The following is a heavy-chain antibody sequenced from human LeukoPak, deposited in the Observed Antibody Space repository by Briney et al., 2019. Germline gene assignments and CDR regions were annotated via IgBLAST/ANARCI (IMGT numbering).Heavy chain of an antibody. V-gene: IGHV4-39*01. D-gene: IGHD3-10*01. CDR3: ARRISGMVRGDSRFDP. CDR2: IYYSGST. Sequence: PSETLSLTCTVSGGSISSSSYYWGWIRQPPGKGLEWIGSIYYSGSTYYNPSLKGRVTISVDTSKNQFSLKLSSVTAADTAVYYCARRISGMVRGDSRFDPWGQGTLVTVS. J-gene: IGHJ5*02. CDR1: GGSISSSSYY.